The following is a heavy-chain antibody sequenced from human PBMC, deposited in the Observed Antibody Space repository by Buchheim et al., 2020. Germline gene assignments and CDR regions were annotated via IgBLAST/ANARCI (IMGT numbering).Heavy chain of an antibody. D-gene: IGHD3-22*01. CDR1: GYSFTSYW. Sequence: EVQLVQSGAEVKKPGESLKISCKGSGYSFTSYWIGWVRQMPGKGLEWMGIIYPVDSDTRYSPSFQGQVTFSVDKSINPAYPQWSSLKASDTAIYYCARPLSGYYYYFDHWGQGTL. CDR2: IYPVDSDT. V-gene: IGHV5-51*03. CDR3: ARPLSGYYYYFDH. J-gene: IGHJ4*02.